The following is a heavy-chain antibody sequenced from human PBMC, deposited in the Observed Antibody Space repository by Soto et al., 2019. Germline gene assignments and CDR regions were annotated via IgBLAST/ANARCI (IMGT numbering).Heavy chain of an antibody. CDR1: GFTFSSYG. V-gene: IGHV3-33*01. CDR2: IWYDGSNK. D-gene: IGHD4-17*01. Sequence: GGSLRLSCAASGFTFSSYGMHWVRQAPGKGLEWVAVIWYDGSNKYYADSVKGRFTISRDNSKNTLYLQMNSLRAEDTAVYYCARGYGDYLYYFDYWGQGTLVTAS. CDR3: ARGYGDYLYYFDY. J-gene: IGHJ4*02.